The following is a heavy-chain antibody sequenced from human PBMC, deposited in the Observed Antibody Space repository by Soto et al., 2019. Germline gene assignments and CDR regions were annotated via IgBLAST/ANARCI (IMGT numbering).Heavy chain of an antibody. J-gene: IGHJ4*02. CDR3: ASIGYCSSTSCYTNY. V-gene: IGHV4-34*01. CDR1: GGSFSGYY. CDR2: INHSGST. Sequence: SETLSLTCAVYGGSFSGYYWSWIRQPPGKGLEWIGEINHSGSTNYNPSLKSRVTISVDTSKNQFSLKLSSVTAADTAVYYCASIGYCSSTSCYTNYWGQGTLVTVSS. D-gene: IGHD2-2*02.